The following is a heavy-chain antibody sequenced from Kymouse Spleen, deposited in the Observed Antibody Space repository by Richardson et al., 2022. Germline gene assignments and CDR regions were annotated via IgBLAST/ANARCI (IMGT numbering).Heavy chain of an antibody. CDR2: INHSGST. CDR3: ARGPSSGWYRWYFDL. D-gene: IGHD6-19*01. Sequence: QVQLQQWGAGLLKPSETLSLTCAVYGGSFSGYYWSWIRQPPGKGLEWIGEINHSGSTNYNPSLKSRVTISVDTSKNQFSLKLSSVTAADTAVYYCARGPSSGWYRWYFDLWGRGTLVTVSS. V-gene: IGHV4-34*01. J-gene: IGHJ2*01. CDR1: GGSFSGYY.